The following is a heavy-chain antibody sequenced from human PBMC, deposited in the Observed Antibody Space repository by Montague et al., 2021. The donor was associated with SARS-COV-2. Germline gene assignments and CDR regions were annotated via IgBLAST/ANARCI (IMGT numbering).Heavy chain of an antibody. V-gene: IGHV3-30-3*01. Sequence: SLRLSCAASGFTFSSYAMHWVRQAPGKGLEWVAVISYDGSNKYYADSVKGRFTISRDNSKNTLYLQMNSLRAEDTAVYYCARELIYYCMGVWGQGTTVTVSS. CDR1: GFTFSSYA. CDR2: ISYDGSNK. J-gene: IGHJ6*02. CDR3: ARELIYYCMGV.